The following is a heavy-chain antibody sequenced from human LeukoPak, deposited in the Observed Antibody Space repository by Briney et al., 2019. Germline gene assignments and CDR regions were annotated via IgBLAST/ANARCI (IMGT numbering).Heavy chain of an antibody. D-gene: IGHD5-24*01. V-gene: IGHV6-1*01. CDR3: ARELDGYNSKPLDY. CDR2: TYYRSKWYN. Sequence: SQTLSPTCAISGDSVSTNSVAWNWIRQSPSRGLEWLGRTYYRSKWYNDCAGSVKSRITINPDTSKNQFSLQLKSVTPEDTAVYYCARELDGYNSKPLDYWGQGTLVTVSS. CDR1: GDSVSTNSVA. J-gene: IGHJ4*02.